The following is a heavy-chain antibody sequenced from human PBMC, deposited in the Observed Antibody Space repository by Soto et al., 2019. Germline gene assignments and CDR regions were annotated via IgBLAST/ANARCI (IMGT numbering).Heavy chain of an antibody. CDR2: IDPSDSYT. CDR3: AREGSPHLYSGYDLGTKNAPYSSGWYVIPE. D-gene: IGHD6-19*01. V-gene: IGHV5-10-1*01. J-gene: IGHJ4*02. CDR1: GYSFTSYW. Sequence: GESLKISCKGSGYSFTSYWISWVRQMPGKGLEWMGRIDPSDSYTNYSPSFQGHVTISADKSISTAYLQWSSLKASDTAMYYCAREGSPHLYSGYDLGTKNAPYSSGWYVIPEWGQGTLVTVSS.